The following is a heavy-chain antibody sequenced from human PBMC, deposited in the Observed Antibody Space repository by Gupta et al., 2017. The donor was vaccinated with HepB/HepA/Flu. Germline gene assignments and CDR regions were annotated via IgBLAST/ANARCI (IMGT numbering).Heavy chain of an antibody. Sequence: QVQLVESGGGVVQPGRSLILCCAASGFTFRNSVMHGVRQAPGKGLEGVAVIGYDGGNKYYADSVKGRFTISRDNSKNTVYLQMNSLRVEDTAVYYCARGGTGSTTPLDWGQGTLVTVSS. D-gene: IGHD2-15*01. CDR3: ARGGTGSTTPLD. J-gene: IGHJ1*01. CDR2: IGYDGGNK. V-gene: IGHV3-33*01. CDR1: GFTFRNSV.